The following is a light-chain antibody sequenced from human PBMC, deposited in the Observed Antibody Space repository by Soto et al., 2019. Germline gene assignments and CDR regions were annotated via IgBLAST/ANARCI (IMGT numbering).Light chain of an antibody. Sequence: QSVLTQPPSASGTPGQRVSISCSGSTSNIGRQPVNWYQRLPGTAPKLHIYIDTQRPSVVPDRFSGSKSGTSASLAISGLPSEDEAEYFCASWADSLNGPVFGGGTQLTVL. CDR2: IDT. CDR1: TSNIGRQP. J-gene: IGLJ2*01. CDR3: ASWADSLNGPV. V-gene: IGLV1-44*01.